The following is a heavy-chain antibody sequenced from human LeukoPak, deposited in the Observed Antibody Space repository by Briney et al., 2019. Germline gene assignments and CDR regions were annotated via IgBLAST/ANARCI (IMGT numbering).Heavy chain of an antibody. CDR2: IYSGGFT. J-gene: IGHJ4*02. V-gene: IGHV3-66*01. D-gene: IGHD5-24*01. Sequence: GGSLRLSCAASGFTVSSNFMSWLRQAPGKGLEWVSVIYSGGFTYYADSVKTRFTISRDNSKNTLYLQMNSLRAEDTAVYYCARVRRGGYNFFDYWGQGTLVTVSS. CDR3: ARVRRGGYNFFDY. CDR1: GFTVSSNF.